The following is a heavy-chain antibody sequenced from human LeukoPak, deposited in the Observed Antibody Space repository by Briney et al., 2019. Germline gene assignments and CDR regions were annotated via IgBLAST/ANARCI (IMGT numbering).Heavy chain of an antibody. J-gene: IGHJ4*02. CDR3: ARQYYYNRAIYSKLDF. Sequence: PSETLSLTCTVSGGSITNSYYWGWIRQPPGKGLEWIGSMYYSGSTYHNPSLKSRVTISVATSKNQFSLKLSSVTAADTAVYYCARQYYYNRAIYSKLDFWGQGTLVTVSS. V-gene: IGHV4-39*01. CDR1: GGSITNSYY. D-gene: IGHD3-22*01. CDR2: MYYSGST.